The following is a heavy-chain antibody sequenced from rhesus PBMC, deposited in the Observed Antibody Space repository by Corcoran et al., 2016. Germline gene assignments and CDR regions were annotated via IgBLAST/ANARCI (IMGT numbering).Heavy chain of an antibody. CDR2: VKSGGGCT. V-gene: IGHV3S42*01. CDR3: AKEATRGFDY. CDR1: GSTVSTSW. J-gene: IGHJ4*01. D-gene: IGHD2-39*01. Sequence: EVQLVESGGGLAKPGGSLRLSWAASGSTVSTSWMNGDRQTPWKGLVWISAVKSGGGCTYYEDSVKGRFTISRDNSKNTLSLQMSSLRAEDTAVYYCAKEATRGFDYWGQGVLVTVSS.